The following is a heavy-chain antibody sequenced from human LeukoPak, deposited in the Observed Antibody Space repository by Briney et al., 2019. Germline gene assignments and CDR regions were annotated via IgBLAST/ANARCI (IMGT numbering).Heavy chain of an antibody. V-gene: IGHV4-61*03. CDR1: GDSVSNGNYY. Sequence: SETLSLTCTVSGDSVSNGNYYWSWLRQPPGKALEWIGYIYYTGKTYYNPSLEGRVTILVDASRNHFSVKLSSVTAADTAVYYCARSQNYYGSGDYWSQGTLVTVSS. CDR2: IYYTGKT. D-gene: IGHD3-10*01. CDR3: ARSQNYYGSGDY. J-gene: IGHJ4*02.